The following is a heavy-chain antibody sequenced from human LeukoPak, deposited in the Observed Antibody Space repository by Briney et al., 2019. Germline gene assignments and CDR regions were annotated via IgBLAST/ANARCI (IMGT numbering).Heavy chain of an antibody. V-gene: IGHV3-21*01. Sequence: TGGSLRLSCAASGFTFNTYSMNWVRQAPGKGLEWVSCISSTTTYMYYADSLKGRFPISRNNAKDSLYLQMNSLRAEYTAVYYCARAGQYGLSDFWGQGTLVTVSS. CDR2: ISSTTTYM. J-gene: IGHJ4*02. D-gene: IGHD2-8*01. CDR3: ARAGQYGLSDF. CDR1: GFTFNTYS.